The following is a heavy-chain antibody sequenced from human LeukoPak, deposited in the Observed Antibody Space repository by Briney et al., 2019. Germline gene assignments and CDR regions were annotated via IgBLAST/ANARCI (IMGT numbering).Heavy chain of an antibody. Sequence: GASVTVSCKASGYTFTSYAMHWVRQAPGQRLEWMGWINAGNGNTKYSQKFQGRVTITRDTSASTAYMELSSLRSEDTAVYYCARVGSSASPYYYYGMDVWGQGTTVTVSS. CDR2: INAGNGNT. J-gene: IGHJ6*02. CDR3: ARVGSSASPYYYYGMDV. D-gene: IGHD3-10*01. V-gene: IGHV1-3*01. CDR1: GYTFTSYA.